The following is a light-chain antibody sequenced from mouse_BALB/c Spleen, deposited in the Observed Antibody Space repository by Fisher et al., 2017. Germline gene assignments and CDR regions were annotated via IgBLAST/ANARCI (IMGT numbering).Light chain of an antibody. CDR1: SSVSY. CDR3: QQWSSNPPT. CDR2: DTS. V-gene: IGKV4-55*01. Sequence: IVLTQSPAVMSASPGEKVTMTCSASSSVSYMYWYQQKPGSSPRLLIYDTSNLASGFPARFSGSGSGTSYSLIISSMEAEDAATYYCQQWSSNPPTFGGGTKLEIK. J-gene: IGKJ1*01.